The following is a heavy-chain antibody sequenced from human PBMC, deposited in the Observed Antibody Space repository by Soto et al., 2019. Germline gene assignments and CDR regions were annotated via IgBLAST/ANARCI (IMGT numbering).Heavy chain of an antibody. CDR1: GASISSSY. Sequence: PSETLSLTCTVSGASISSSYWSWLRQSAGKGLEWIGYVFYSGSTNYNPSLKSRVTISADTSKNQFSLKLKSVTAADTAVYYCARGYYDSSGQSNTFDIWGQGTMVTVSS. V-gene: IGHV4-59*01. CDR2: VFYSGST. D-gene: IGHD3-22*01. J-gene: IGHJ3*02. CDR3: ARGYYDSSGQSNTFDI.